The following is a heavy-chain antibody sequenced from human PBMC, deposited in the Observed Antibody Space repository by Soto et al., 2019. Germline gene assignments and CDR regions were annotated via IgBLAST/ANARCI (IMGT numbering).Heavy chain of an antibody. Sequence: CLRLSFAASGFTFDDYSTHWVRQAPGKGLDWVSVISWNSGSIGYADSVKGRFTISRDNAKNSLYLQMNSLRAEDTGLYYCAKDMHPSYYYDSSGYSNDAFDLWGQGTMVTVSS. CDR1: GFTFDDYS. V-gene: IGHV3-9*01. CDR3: AKDMHPSYYYDSSGYSNDAFDL. D-gene: IGHD3-22*01. CDR2: ISWNSGSI. J-gene: IGHJ3*01.